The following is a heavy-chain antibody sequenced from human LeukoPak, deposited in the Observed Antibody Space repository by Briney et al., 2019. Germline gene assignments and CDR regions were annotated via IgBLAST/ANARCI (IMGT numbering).Heavy chain of an antibody. CDR2: IYPGDSDT. Sequence: GESLKISCKGSGYSFTRYYIGWVRQMPVKGLEWMGIIYPGDSDTRYSPSFQGQVTISADKSISTAYLQWSSLKASDTAMYYCARYRYCSGGNCYGPDYWGQGTLVTVSS. V-gene: IGHV5-51*01. CDR1: GYSFTRYY. J-gene: IGHJ4*02. D-gene: IGHD2-15*01. CDR3: ARYRYCSGGNCYGPDY.